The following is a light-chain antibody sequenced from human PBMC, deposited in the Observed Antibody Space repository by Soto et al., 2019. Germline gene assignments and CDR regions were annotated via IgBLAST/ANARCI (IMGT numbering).Light chain of an antibody. CDR3: QERNRWPRGT. CDR1: QSVSVT. Sequence: EVVLTQSPAILSLSPGERATLSCRASQSVSVTFAWYQHKPGQAPRPLIYSASDRAPGIPARFSGSGSGTDFTLTISSLEPEDFAVYYCQERNRWPRGTFGAGTKVEIK. V-gene: IGKV3-11*01. CDR2: SAS. J-gene: IGKJ4*01.